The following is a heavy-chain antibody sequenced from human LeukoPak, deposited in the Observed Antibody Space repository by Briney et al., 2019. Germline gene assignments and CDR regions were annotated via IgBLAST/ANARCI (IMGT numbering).Heavy chain of an antibody. CDR1: GFTFSNAW. Sequence: GGSLRLSCAASGFTFSNAWMSWVRQAPGKGLEWVGRVKSKADGGTTYSAAPGRFTISRDDSKNTLYLLMNSLKTEDTAVYYCATVTTMIRGVVGDIWGQGTMVTVSS. J-gene: IGHJ3*02. V-gene: IGHV3-15*01. CDR3: ATVTTMIRGVVGDI. D-gene: IGHD3-10*01. CDR2: VKSKADGGTT.